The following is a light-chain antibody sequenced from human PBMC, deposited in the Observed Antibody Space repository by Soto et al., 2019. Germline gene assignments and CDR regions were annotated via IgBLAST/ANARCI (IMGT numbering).Light chain of an antibody. CDR2: DAS. J-gene: IGKJ4*01. CDR1: QSVSTF. CDR3: QQRSNWPPLT. V-gene: IGKV3-11*01. Sequence: EIVLTQSPATLSLSPGERATLSCRASQSVSTFLAWYQQKPGQAPRLLIYDASNRATGIPTRFSDSGSGTDFTLTISSLEPEDFAVYYCQQRSNWPPLTFGGGTKVEIK.